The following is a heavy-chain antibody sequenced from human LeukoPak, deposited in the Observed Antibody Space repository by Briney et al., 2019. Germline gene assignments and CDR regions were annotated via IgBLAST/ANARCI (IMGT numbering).Heavy chain of an antibody. CDR2: INPNSGGT. CDR1: GYTFTGYY. D-gene: IGHD6-6*01. Sequence: GASVKVSCKASGYTFTGYYMHWVRQAPGQGLEWMGWINPNSGGTNYAQKFQGRVTMTRDTSISTAYMELRSLRSDDTAVYYCARGPLVAARPNFDYWGQGTLVTVSS. V-gene: IGHV1-2*02. CDR3: ARGPLVAARPNFDY. J-gene: IGHJ4*02.